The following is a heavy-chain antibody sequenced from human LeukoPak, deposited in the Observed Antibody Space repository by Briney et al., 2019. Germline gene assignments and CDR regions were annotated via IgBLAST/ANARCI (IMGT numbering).Heavy chain of an antibody. V-gene: IGHV1-2*02. Sequence: GASVKVSCTASGYTFIDYYLYWVRQAPGQGLEYVAWINPKSGDTNYAQNFRGRVTVTRDTSTSTIYMEVTGVRPDDTAVYFCARADGISGDFDYWGQGSLVTVS. CDR3: ARADGISGDFDY. D-gene: IGHD6-13*01. CDR1: GYTFIDYY. J-gene: IGHJ4*02. CDR2: INPKSGDT.